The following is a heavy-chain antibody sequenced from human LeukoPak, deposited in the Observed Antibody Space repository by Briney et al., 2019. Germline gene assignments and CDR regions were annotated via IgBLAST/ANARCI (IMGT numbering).Heavy chain of an antibody. CDR3: ARRRGHSYGFDY. CDR2: IYYSGST. D-gene: IGHD5-18*01. V-gene: IGHV4-59*08. J-gene: IGHJ4*02. CDR1: GGSISSYY. Sequence: SETLSLTCTVSGGSISSYYWSWIRQPPGKGLEWIGYIYYSGSTNYNPSLKSRVTISVDTSKNQFSLKLSSVTAADTAVYYCARRRGHSYGFDYWGQGTLVTVSS.